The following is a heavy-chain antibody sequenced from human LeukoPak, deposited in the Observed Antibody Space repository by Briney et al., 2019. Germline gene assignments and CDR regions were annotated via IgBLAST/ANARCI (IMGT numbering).Heavy chain of an antibody. CDR2: IYYSGST. Sequence: SETLSLSCTVSGGSISSYYWSWIRQPPGKGLEWIGYIYYSGSTNYNPSLKSRVTISVDTSKNQFSLKLSSVTAADTAVYYCARFVSYPHYFDYWGQGTLVTVSS. D-gene: IGHD1-26*01. CDR3: ARFVSYPHYFDY. V-gene: IGHV4-59*01. J-gene: IGHJ4*02. CDR1: GGSISSYY.